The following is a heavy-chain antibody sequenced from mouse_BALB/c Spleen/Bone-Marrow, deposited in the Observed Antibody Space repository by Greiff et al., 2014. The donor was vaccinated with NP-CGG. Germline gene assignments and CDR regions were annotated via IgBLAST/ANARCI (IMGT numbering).Heavy chain of an antibody. CDR1: GSTFSSYP. J-gene: IGHJ3*01. V-gene: IGHV5-9*04. Sequence: EVKLVESGGGSVKPGGSPKLSCAASGSTFSSYPMSWVRQTPEKRLEWVASISAGGSDTYYLDSVKGRCTISRDNVKNTLFLQMSSLRSEDTAMYYCAMVTTATVWGQGTLVTVSA. D-gene: IGHD1-2*01. CDR2: ISAGGSDT. CDR3: AMVTTATV.